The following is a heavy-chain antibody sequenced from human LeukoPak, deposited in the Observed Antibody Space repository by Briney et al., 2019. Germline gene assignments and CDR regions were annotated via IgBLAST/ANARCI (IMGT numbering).Heavy chain of an antibody. J-gene: IGHJ4*02. V-gene: IGHV3-11*04. CDR1: GFTFSDYY. Sequence: GVSLRLYCAASGFTFSDYYMSWIRQAPGHGLKWVSYISSTGSTISYADSVKGRFTISRDNAKNSLYLQMNSLRAEDTAVYYCARAIVYYDFGSGPLNFDYWGQGTLVTVSS. D-gene: IGHD3-3*01. CDR2: ISSTGSTI. CDR3: ARAIVYYDFGSGPLNFDY.